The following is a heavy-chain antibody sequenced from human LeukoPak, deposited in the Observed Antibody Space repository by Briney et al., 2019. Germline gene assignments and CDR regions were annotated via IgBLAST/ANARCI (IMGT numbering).Heavy chain of an antibody. CDR1: GYTFTAYY. CDR2: INPHSGGA. D-gene: IGHD4-23*01. Sequence: ASVKVSCKASGYTFTAYYINWVRHAPGQGLEWMGWINPHSGGAVYAQGFQGRVTMTRDTSISTAYMELSRLRSDDTAVYYCARFEDYGGNRDVFDIWGQGTMVTVSS. V-gene: IGHV1-2*02. J-gene: IGHJ3*02. CDR3: ARFEDYGGNRDVFDI.